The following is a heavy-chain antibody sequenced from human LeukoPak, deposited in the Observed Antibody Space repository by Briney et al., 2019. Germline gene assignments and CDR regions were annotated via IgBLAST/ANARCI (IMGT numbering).Heavy chain of an antibody. Sequence: ASVKVSCKASGYTFTSYGISWVRQASGQGLEWMGWISVYNGNTKYVQKLQGRVTMTTDTSTSTAYMELRSLRSDDTAVYYCARGRPELEYSSSSWWFDPWGQGTLVTVSS. D-gene: IGHD6-6*01. V-gene: IGHV1-18*01. CDR2: ISVYNGNT. CDR3: ARGRPELEYSSSSWWFDP. CDR1: GYTFTSYG. J-gene: IGHJ5*02.